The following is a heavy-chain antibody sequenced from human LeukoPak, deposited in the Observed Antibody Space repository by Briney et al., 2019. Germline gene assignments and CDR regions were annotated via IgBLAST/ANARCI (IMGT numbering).Heavy chain of an antibody. D-gene: IGHD2-2*01. V-gene: IGHV3-30*02. J-gene: IGHJ4*02. CDR3: AKDIVVVPAEFDY. Sequence: GGSLRLSCAASGFTFSSYGMHWVRQAPGKGLEWVAFIRYDGSNKYYADSVKGRFTISRDNSKNTLYLQMNSLRAEDTAVYYCAKDIVVVPAEFDYWGQGTLVTVSS. CDR2: IRYDGSNK. CDR1: GFTFSSYG.